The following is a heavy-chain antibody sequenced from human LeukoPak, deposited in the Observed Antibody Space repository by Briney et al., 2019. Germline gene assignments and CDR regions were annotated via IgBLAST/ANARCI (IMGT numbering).Heavy chain of an antibody. CDR3: ARATDSGSYQVFDY. J-gene: IGHJ4*02. D-gene: IGHD1-26*01. CDR1: GYTFTSYG. V-gene: IGHV1-69*04. Sequence: VASVKVSCKASGYTFTSYGISWVRQAPGQGLEWMGRIIPILGIANYAQKFQGRVTITADKSTSTAYMELSSLRSEDTAVYYCARATDSGSYQVFDYWGQGTLVTVSS. CDR2: IIPILGIA.